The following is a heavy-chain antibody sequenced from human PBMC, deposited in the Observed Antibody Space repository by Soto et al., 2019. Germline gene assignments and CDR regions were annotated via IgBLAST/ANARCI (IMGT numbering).Heavy chain of an antibody. CDR2: IYYSGST. D-gene: IGHD2-8*01. Sequence: SETLSLTCTVSGGSISSGGYYWSWIRQHPGKGLEWIGYIYYSGSTYYNPSLKSRVTISVDTSKNQFSLKLSSVTAADTAVYYCASQLRGGGNGVDYWGQGTLVTVSS. CDR3: ASQLRGGGNGVDY. V-gene: IGHV4-31*03. CDR1: GGSISSGGYY. J-gene: IGHJ4*02.